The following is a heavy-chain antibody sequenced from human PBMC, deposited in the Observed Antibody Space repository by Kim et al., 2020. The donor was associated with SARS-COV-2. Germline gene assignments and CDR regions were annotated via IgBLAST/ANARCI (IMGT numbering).Heavy chain of an antibody. D-gene: IGHD3-10*01. CDR1: GFTFSSYW. Sequence: GGSLRLSCAASGFTFSSYWMSWVRQAPGKGLEWVANIKQDGSEKYYVDSVKGRFTISRDNAKNSLYLQMNSLRAEDTAVYYCARDRYGSGIWPYYYYGMDVWGQGTTVTVSS. J-gene: IGHJ6*02. CDR3: ARDRYGSGIWPYYYYGMDV. CDR2: IKQDGSEK. V-gene: IGHV3-7*01.